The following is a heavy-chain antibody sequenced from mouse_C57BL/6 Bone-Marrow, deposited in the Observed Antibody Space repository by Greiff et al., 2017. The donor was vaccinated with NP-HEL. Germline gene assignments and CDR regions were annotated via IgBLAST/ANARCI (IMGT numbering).Heavy chain of an antibody. CDR1: GFTFTDYY. Sequence: EVHLVESGGGLVQPGGSLSLSCAASGFTFTDYYMSWVRQPPGKALEWLVFIRNKANGYSTEYSASVKGRFTISSDNSQSILYLKMNALRAEDSATYYCARSIYYDYADDPFYAMDYWGQGTSVTVSS. CDR3: ARSIYYDYADDPFYAMDY. D-gene: IGHD2-4*01. J-gene: IGHJ4*01. CDR2: IRNKANGYST. V-gene: IGHV7-3*01.